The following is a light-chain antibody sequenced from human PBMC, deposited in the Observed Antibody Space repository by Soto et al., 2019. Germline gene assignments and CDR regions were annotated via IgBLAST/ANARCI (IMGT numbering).Light chain of an antibody. V-gene: IGKV1-5*03. CDR2: KAS. J-gene: IGKJ1*01. Sequence: DIHLTQSPSTLSASVGDRVTITCRASQRISSWLSWYQEKPGKAPKLLSYKASTWESGVPTRFSGSGSGTEFTVTISSLQPEDFAAYFCQHWVDYMWTFGQGTKVEIK. CDR1: QRISSW. CDR3: QHWVDYMWT.